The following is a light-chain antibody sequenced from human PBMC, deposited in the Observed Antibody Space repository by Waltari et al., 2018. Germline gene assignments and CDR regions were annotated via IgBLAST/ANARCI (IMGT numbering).Light chain of an antibody. CDR3: AAWDDSLRGVV. Sequence: QAVLTQPPSASGTPGQRVTISCSGSSPDIGNNYVYWYQHLPGTTPQPLIYRNNQRPSGVPDRFAGSKSGTSASLAISGLRSDDEADYYCAAWDDSLRGVVFGGGTKLTVL. CDR1: SPDIGNNY. V-gene: IGLV1-47*01. J-gene: IGLJ2*01. CDR2: RNN.